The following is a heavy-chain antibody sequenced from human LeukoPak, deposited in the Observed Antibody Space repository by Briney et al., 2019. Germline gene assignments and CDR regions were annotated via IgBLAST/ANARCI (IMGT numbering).Heavy chain of an antibody. V-gene: IGHV3-48*01. CDR3: ARAAGPRRNWFDP. CDR2: ISSSSSTI. CDR1: GFTFSSYS. Sequence: GGSLRLSCAAPGFTFSSYSMNWVRQAPGKGLEWGSYISSSSSTIYYAVSVKGRFTISRDNAKNSLYLQMNSLRAEDTAVYYCARAAGPRRNWFDPWGQGTLVTVSS. J-gene: IGHJ5*02.